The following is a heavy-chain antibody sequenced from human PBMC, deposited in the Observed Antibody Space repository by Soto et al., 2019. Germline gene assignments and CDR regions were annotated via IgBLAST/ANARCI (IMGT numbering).Heavy chain of an antibody. CDR2: VFGNGAGTP. J-gene: IGHJ4*02. CDR3: ARDLPPYDRRRQSAGAFED. D-gene: IGHD3-22*01. Sequence: QVQLQESGPGLVRPSETLSLTCSVSGSSFTGDYWSWIRQPAGKGLEWIGRVFGNGAGTPIYNSSLKNRVTMSVDSSTKQCSLKLTSVTAADTAVYFCARDLPPYDRRRQSAGAFEDWGQGILVTVSS. V-gene: IGHV4-4*07. CDR1: GSSFTGDY.